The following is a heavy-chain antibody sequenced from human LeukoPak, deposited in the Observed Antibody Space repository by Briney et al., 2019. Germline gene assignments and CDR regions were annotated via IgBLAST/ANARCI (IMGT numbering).Heavy chain of an antibody. CDR1: GFTFSAYG. J-gene: IGHJ4*02. Sequence: GGSLRLYCAASGFTFSAYGIHWVRQAPGKGLEWVAIIWYDGSNKYYADSVRGRFTISRDNSKNTLFLEMNSLRAEDSAVYYCARAIYNSDRTDFDYWGQGTLVTVSS. CDR2: IWYDGSNK. D-gene: IGHD1-20*01. V-gene: IGHV3-33*01. CDR3: ARAIYNSDRTDFDY.